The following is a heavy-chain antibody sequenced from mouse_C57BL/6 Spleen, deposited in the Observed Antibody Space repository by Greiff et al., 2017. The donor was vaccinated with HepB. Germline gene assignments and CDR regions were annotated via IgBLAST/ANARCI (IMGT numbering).Heavy chain of an antibody. Sequence: QVQLQQSGPGLVQPSQSLSITCTVSGFSLTSYGVHWVRQSPGKGLEWLGVIWRGGSTDYNAAFMSRLSITKDNSKSQVFFKMNSLQADDTAIYYCAKNLDYYGSSYGYFDVWGTGTTVTVSS. CDR1: GFSLTSYG. CDR2: IWRGGST. J-gene: IGHJ1*03. D-gene: IGHD1-1*01. CDR3: AKNLDYYGSSYGYFDV. V-gene: IGHV2-5*01.